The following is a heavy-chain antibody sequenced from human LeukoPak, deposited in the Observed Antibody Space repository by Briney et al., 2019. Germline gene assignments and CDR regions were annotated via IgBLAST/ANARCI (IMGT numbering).Heavy chain of an antibody. CDR1: GFTFSTYS. J-gene: IGHJ6*03. V-gene: IGHV3-48*01. CDR2: ISSSSSTI. CDR3: ARSPVGTVLGGVVILYYYYMDV. D-gene: IGHD3-3*01. Sequence: GGSLRLSCAASGFTFSTYSMNWVRQAPGKGLEWVSYISSSSSTIYYADSVKGRFTISRDNAKNSLYLLMNSLRAEDTAVYYCARSPVGTVLGGVVILYYYYMDVWGKGTTVTVSS.